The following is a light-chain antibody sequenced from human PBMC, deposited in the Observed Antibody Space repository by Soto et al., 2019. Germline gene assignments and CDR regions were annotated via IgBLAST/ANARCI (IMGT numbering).Light chain of an antibody. Sequence: QSVLTQPRSVSGSPGQSVTISCTGTSSDVGGYTYVSWYQQHPGKAPKLMIYDVSKRPSVVPDRFSGSKSGNTASLTISGLQAQDEADYYCCSYAGSYTYVFGTGTKVTVL. CDR1: SSDVGGYTY. V-gene: IGLV2-11*01. CDR2: DVS. J-gene: IGLJ1*01. CDR3: CSYAGSYTYV.